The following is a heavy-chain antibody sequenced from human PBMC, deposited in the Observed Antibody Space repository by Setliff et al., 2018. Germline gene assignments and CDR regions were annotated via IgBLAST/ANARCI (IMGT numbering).Heavy chain of an antibody. D-gene: IGHD6-6*01. CDR2: IGHTGSI. CDR1: GYSISSGYI. Sequence: PSETLSLTCTVSGYSISSGYIWGWNRQPPGKGLEWVGNIGHTGSINYNPSLKSRLTISRDTSKNQDSLKLTSVTATYTAVYYCARENGFATRPGYYYIDVWGKGTTVTVSS. V-gene: IGHV4-38-2*02. J-gene: IGHJ6*03. CDR3: ARENGFATRPGYYYIDV.